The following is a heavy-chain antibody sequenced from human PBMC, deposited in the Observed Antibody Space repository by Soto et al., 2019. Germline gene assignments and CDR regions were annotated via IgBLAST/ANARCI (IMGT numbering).Heavy chain of an antibody. CDR3: ARWVGSPSIAARGSFDY. CDR2: IYPGDSDT. D-gene: IGHD6-6*01. CDR1: GYSFTSYW. Sequence: GESLKISCKGSGYSFTSYWIGWVRQMPGKGLEWMGIIYPGDSDTRYSPSFQGQVTISADKSISTAYLQWSSLKASDTAMYYCARWVGSPSIAARGSFDYWGQGTLVTVSS. V-gene: IGHV5-51*01. J-gene: IGHJ4*02.